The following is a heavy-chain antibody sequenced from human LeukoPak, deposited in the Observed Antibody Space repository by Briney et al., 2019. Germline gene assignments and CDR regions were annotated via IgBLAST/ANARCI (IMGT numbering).Heavy chain of an antibody. V-gene: IGHV3-30*02. CDR2: IQYDGSIK. J-gene: IGHJ4*02. CDR3: ANGPQYNTLTGYYKVRSHLDY. Sequence: GGSLRLSCAASGFTFSNYGMQWVRQAPGKGLEWVAFIQYDGSIKHYADSVKGRFTISRDNSKNTLYLQMNSLRAEDTAVYYCANGPQYNTLTGYYKVRSHLDYWGQGTLVTVSS. CDR1: GFTFSNYG. D-gene: IGHD3-9*01.